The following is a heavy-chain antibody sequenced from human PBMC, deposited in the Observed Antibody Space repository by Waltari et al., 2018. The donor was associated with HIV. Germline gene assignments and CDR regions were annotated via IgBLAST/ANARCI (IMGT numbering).Heavy chain of an antibody. CDR1: GFTFKNYG. D-gene: IGHD6-6*01. CDR3: ARDRGGSSSLVLDS. V-gene: IGHV3-33*01. CDR2: RWYDGSNK. Sequence: QVQLVESGGGVVQPGRSLRLSCAASGFTFKNYGLHWVRQAPGKGLEWVAVRWYDGSNKYYADSVKGRFTISRDNSKNRLYLQMNSLRAEDTAVYYCARDRGGSSSLVLDSWGQGTLVTVSS. J-gene: IGHJ4*02.